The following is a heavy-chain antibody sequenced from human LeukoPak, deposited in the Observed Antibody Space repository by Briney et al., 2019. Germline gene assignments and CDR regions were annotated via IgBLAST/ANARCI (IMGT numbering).Heavy chain of an antibody. CDR3: AFGYGGNGLEYFQH. Sequence: LVKVSCKASGGTFSSYAISWVRQAPGQGLEWMGGIIPIFGTANYAQKFQGRVTITADESTSTAYMELSSLRSEDTAVYYCAFGYGGNGLEYFQHWGQGTLVTVSS. D-gene: IGHD4-23*01. J-gene: IGHJ1*01. V-gene: IGHV1-69*01. CDR2: IIPIFGTA. CDR1: GGTFSSYA.